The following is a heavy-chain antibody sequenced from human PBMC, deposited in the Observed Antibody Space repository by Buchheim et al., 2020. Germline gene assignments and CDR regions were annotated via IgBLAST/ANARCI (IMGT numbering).Heavy chain of an antibody. J-gene: IGHJ4*02. CDR1: GFTFSSYA. D-gene: IGHD2-15*01. CDR2: IYSNGTA. CDR3: TAASSRLDY. V-gene: IGHV3-23*05. Sequence: EVQLLESGGGLVQPGGSLRLSCAASGFTFSSYAMSWVRQAPGKGLEWVSAIYSNGTADYGEPVKGRFTTSRDNLKNTVFLQMNSLRVEDTAVYYCTAASSRLDYWGQGTL.